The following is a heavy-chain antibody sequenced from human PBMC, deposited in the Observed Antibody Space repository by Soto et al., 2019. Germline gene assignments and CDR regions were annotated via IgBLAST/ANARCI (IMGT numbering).Heavy chain of an antibody. CDR3: ARSHSFDGSIYHYYFDF. CDR2: IYASGAT. J-gene: IGHJ4*02. CDR1: GGSISTYY. Sequence: SETLSLTCTVSGGSISTYYWSWIRQPPGGTLEWIGYIYASGATTYNPSLESRVTMSVDMPNNEFSLELTSLTAADTAVYCCARSHSFDGSIYHYYFDFWGQGSLVTVSS. D-gene: IGHD3-9*01. V-gene: IGHV4-59*01.